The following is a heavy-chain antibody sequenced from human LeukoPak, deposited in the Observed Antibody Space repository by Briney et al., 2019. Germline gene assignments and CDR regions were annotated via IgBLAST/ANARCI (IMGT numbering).Heavy chain of an antibody. CDR1: GGSISSSSYY. V-gene: IGHV4-39*07. J-gene: IGHJ5*02. Sequence: ASETLSLTCTVSGGSISSSSYYWGWIRQPPGKGLEWIGSIYYSGSTYYNPSLKSRVTISVDRSKNQFSLKLSSVTAADTAVYYCARDLRRFPSYGSGSYDGWFDPWGQGTLVTVSS. CDR3: ARDLRRFPSYGSGSYDGWFDP. CDR2: IYYSGST. D-gene: IGHD3-10*01.